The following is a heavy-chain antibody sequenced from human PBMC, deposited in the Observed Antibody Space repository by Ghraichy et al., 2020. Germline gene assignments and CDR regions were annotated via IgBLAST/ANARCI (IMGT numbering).Heavy chain of an antibody. Sequence: LSLTCAASGFTFSSSWMSWVRQAPGKGLVWVSRINTDGSETNYADSVKGRFTISRDNAKNSLYLQMNNLSAEDTAVYYCSSGDTFDIWGRGTMVTVSS. J-gene: IGHJ3*02. V-gene: IGHV3-74*01. D-gene: IGHD3-10*01. CDR1: GFTFSSSW. CDR3: SSGDTFDI. CDR2: INTDGSET.